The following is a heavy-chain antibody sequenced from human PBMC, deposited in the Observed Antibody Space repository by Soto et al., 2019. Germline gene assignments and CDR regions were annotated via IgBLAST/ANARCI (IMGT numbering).Heavy chain of an antibody. D-gene: IGHD4-17*01. Sequence: PGESLKISCKGSGYSFTSYWIGWVRQMPGKGLEWMGIIYPGDSDTRYSPSFQGQVTISADKSISTAYLQWSSLKASDTAMYYCARHDPDYGGNPNPHFDYGGQGTQVTVSS. J-gene: IGHJ4*02. CDR2: IYPGDSDT. V-gene: IGHV5-51*01. CDR3: ARHDPDYGGNPNPHFDY. CDR1: GYSFTSYW.